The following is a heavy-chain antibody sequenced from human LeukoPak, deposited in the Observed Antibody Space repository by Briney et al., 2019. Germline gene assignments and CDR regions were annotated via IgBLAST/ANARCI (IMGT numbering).Heavy chain of an antibody. V-gene: IGHV4-59*08. CDR2: IYYSGST. J-gene: IGHJ4*02. CDR1: GGSISSYY. CDR3: ARSFYYDSSVPPGY. Sequence: SETLSLTCTVSGGSISSYYWSWIRQPPGKELEWIGYIYYSGSTNYNPSLKSRVTISVDTSKNQFSLKLSSVTAADTAMYYCARSFYYDSSVPPGYWGQGTLVTVSS. D-gene: IGHD3-22*01.